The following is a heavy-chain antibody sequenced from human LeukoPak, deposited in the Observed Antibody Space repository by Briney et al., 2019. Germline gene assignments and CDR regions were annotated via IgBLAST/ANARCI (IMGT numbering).Heavy chain of an antibody. CDR2: ISSSGSTI. V-gene: IGHV3-11*01. D-gene: IGHD3-10*01. CDR1: GFTFSDYY. Sequence: GGSLRLSCAASGFTFSDYYMSWIRQAPGKGLEWVSYISSSGSTIYYADSVKGRFTISRDNAKNSLYLQMNSLRAEDTAVYYCAREPVRGVPYFDYWGQGTLVTVSS. CDR3: AREPVRGVPYFDY. J-gene: IGHJ4*02.